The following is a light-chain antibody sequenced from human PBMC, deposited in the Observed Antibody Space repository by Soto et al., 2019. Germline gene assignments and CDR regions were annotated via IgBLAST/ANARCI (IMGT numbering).Light chain of an antibody. CDR2: WAS. CDR1: QSLFYSSNNNDY. J-gene: IGKJ1*01. Sequence: IVMTQSPDSLAVSLGERATINCKSSQSLFYSSNNNDYLAWYQQKPGQPPKLLIYWASTRESGVPDRFSGSGSGTDFTLTISSLQAEDVAVYYCQQYYSTPQTFGQGTKVDIK. V-gene: IGKV4-1*01. CDR3: QQYYSTPQT.